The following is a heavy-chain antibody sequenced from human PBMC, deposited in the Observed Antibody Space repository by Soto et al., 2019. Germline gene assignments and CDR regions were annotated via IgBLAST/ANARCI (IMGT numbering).Heavy chain of an antibody. CDR2: IYYSGNT. V-gene: IGHV4-59*01. D-gene: IGHD2-15*01. J-gene: IGHJ6*02. CDR3: ARDSTPRDV. CDR1: GGSISSYY. Sequence: SGTLPLTCTVSGGSISSYYWNWIRQPPGKGLEWIGYIYYSGNTNYNPSLKSRVTISVDTSKNQFSLKLISVTAADTAVYYCARDSTPRDVCGQGTTVTVSS.